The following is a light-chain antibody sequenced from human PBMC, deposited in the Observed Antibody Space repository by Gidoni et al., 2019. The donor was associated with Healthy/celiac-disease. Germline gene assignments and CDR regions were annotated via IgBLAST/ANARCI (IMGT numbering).Light chain of an antibody. CDR1: QSVSSSY. Sequence: EIVLTQSPGTLSLSPGERATLSCRASQSVSSSYLAWYQQKPGQAPRLLIYGASSRATGIPDRFSGSGSGTDFTLTISRLEPEDLAVYYCQQYGSSPPTYTFXQXTKLEIK. J-gene: IGKJ2*01. V-gene: IGKV3-20*01. CDR2: GAS. CDR3: QQYGSSPPTYT.